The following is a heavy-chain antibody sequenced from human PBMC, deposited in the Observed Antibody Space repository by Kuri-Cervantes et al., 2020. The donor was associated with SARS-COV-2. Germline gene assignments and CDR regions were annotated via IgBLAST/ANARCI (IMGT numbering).Heavy chain of an antibody. D-gene: IGHD2-8*01. CDR1: GFNFSNTD. V-gene: IGHV3-30*18. J-gene: IGHJ1*01. CDR3: AKDRLGVPDF. CDR2: ISNDGKHE. Sequence: GGSLRLSCAASGFNFSNTDMHWVRQAPGKGLEWVAVISNDGKHEKCVDSGKGRFTISRDNSQNTLYLQMKSLTSEDTAIYYCAKDRLGVPDFWGQGTRVTGAS.